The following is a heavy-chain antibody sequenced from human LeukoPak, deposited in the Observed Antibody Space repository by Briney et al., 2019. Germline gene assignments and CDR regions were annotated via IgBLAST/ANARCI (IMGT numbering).Heavy chain of an antibody. V-gene: IGHV3-53*01. CDR1: GFTVSSNY. J-gene: IGHJ4*02. Sequence: PGGSLRLSCAASGFTVSSNYMSWVRQAPGKGLEWVSVIYSGGSTYYADSVKGRFTISRDNSKNTLYLQMNSLRAEDTAVYYCARDAYGDYPEYYFDYWGQGTLVTVSS. CDR2: IYSGGST. CDR3: ARDAYGDYPEYYFDY. D-gene: IGHD4-17*01.